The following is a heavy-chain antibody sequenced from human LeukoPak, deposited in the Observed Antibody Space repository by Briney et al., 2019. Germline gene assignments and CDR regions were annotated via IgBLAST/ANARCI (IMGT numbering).Heavy chain of an antibody. V-gene: IGHV3-23*01. D-gene: IGHD3-16*01. J-gene: IGHJ4*02. CDR3: AKEDDFYVRGTFDY. Sequence: PGGSRRLSGAASGFTFSSYAMSWFRQAPGKGLKWVSAISGSGGSTYYADSVKGRFTISRDNSKNTLYLQMNSLRAEDTAVYYCAKEDDFYVRGTFDYWGQGTLVTVSS. CDR1: GFTFSSYA. CDR2: ISGSGGST.